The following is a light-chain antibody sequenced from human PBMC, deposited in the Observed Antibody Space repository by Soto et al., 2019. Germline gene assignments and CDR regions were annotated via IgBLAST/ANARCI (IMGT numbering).Light chain of an antibody. J-gene: IGLJ2*01. CDR1: TSNIGSNA. CDR3: TAWDDSLNGRL. V-gene: IGLV1-44*01. CDR2: SND. Sequence: QSVLTQPPSASGTPGQRVTFSCSGSTSNIGSNAVNWYQQLPGTVPKLLIYSNDRRPSGVPDRFSGSKSGTSASLAISGLQSEDEADYYCTAWDDSLNGRLFGGGTKLTVL.